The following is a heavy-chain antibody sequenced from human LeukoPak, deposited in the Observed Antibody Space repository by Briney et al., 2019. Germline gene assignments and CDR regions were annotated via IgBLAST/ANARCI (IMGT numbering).Heavy chain of an antibody. V-gene: IGHV3-7*03. D-gene: IGHD4-11*01. Sequence: GGSLRLSCEASGFDFSNYWMYWVRQAPGKGLEWVANIKQDGSEKYYVDSVRGRFTISRDNAKNSLSLQTNSLRAEDTAVYYCASNYGGWGQGTLVTVSS. CDR1: GFDFSNYW. CDR2: IKQDGSEK. J-gene: IGHJ4*02. CDR3: ASNYGG.